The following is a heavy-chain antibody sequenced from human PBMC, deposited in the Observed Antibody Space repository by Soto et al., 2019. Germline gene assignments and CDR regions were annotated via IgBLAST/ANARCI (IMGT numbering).Heavy chain of an antibody. CDR2: IYPGDSDT. J-gene: IGHJ6*02. Sequence: GESLKISCKGPGYSFTSYWIGWVRQMPGKGLEWMGIIYPGDSDTRYSPSFQGQVTISADKSISTAYLQWSSLKASDTAMYYCARHVGIGELRSYYYGMDVWGQGTTVTVSS. CDR3: ARHVGIGELRSYYYGMDV. V-gene: IGHV5-51*01. D-gene: IGHD3-3*01. CDR1: GYSFTSYW.